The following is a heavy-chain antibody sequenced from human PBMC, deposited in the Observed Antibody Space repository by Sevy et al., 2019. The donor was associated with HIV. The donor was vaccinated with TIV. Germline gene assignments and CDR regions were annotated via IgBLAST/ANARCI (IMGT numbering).Heavy chain of an antibody. D-gene: IGHD3-22*01. V-gene: IGHV4-31*03. CDR3: ASENLGDNYYDSSGYFDY. CDR1: GGSISSGGYY. CDR2: IYYSGST. J-gene: IGHJ4*02. Sequence: SETLSLTCTVSGGSISSGGYYWSWIRQHPGKGLEWIGYIYYSGSTYYNPSLKSRVTISVDTSKNQFSLKLSSVTAADTAVYYCASENLGDNYYDSSGYFDYWGQGTLVTVSS.